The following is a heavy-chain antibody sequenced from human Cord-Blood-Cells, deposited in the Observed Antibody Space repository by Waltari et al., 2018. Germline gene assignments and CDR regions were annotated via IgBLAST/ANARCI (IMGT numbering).Heavy chain of an antibody. V-gene: IGHV1-46*01. D-gene: IGHD3-10*01. CDR2: IHPSGGST. CDR1: GYTFTSYY. Sequence: QVQLVQSGAEVKKPGASVKVSCKASGYTFTSYYMHWVRQAPGQGLEWMGIIHPSGGSTSYAQKFQGRVTMTRDTSTSTVYMELSSLRSEDTAVYYCARDLLGRRGDYWGQGTLVTVSS. J-gene: IGHJ4*02. CDR3: ARDLLGRRGDY.